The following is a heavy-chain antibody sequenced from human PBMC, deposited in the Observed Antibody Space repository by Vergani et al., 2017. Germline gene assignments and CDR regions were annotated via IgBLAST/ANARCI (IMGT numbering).Heavy chain of an antibody. J-gene: IGHJ4*02. CDR1: GGSISSHY. CDR2: IYYSGST. D-gene: IGHD1-26*01. V-gene: IGHV4-59*11. Sequence: QVQLQESGPGLVKPSETLSLTCTVSGGSISSHYWSWIRQPPGKGLEWIGYIYYSGSTNYNPSLKSRVTISVDTSKNQFSMKLSSVTAADTAVYYCARLRSGAWADYWGQGTLVTVSS. CDR3: ARLRSGAWADY.